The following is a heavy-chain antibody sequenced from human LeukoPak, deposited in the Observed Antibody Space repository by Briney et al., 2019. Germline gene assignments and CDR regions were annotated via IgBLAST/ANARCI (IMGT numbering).Heavy chain of an antibody. CDR1: GGSISSSSYY. D-gene: IGHD3-9*01. J-gene: IGHJ6*03. Sequence: SETLSLTCTVSGGSISSSSYYWGWIRQPPGKGLEWIGSIYYSGSTYYNPSLKSRVTISVDTSKDQFSLKLSSVTAADTAVYYCARDGRYFDWLSRKDYYYMDVWGKGTTVTVSS. V-gene: IGHV4-39*07. CDR2: IYYSGST. CDR3: ARDGRYFDWLSRKDYYYMDV.